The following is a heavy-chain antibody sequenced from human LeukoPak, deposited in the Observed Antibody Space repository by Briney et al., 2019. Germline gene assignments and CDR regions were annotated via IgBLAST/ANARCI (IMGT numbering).Heavy chain of an antibody. CDR1: RFTFSSYA. CDR3: ARDATDSSGWYRGTYYFDY. CDR2: ISSSSSTI. V-gene: IGHV3-48*02. Sequence: QSGGSLRLSCAASRFTFSSYAMSWVRQAPGKGLEWVSYISSSSSTIYYADSVKGRFTISRDNAKNSLYLQMNSLRDEDTAVYYCARDATDSSGWYRGTYYFDYWGQGTLVTVSS. D-gene: IGHD6-19*01. J-gene: IGHJ4*02.